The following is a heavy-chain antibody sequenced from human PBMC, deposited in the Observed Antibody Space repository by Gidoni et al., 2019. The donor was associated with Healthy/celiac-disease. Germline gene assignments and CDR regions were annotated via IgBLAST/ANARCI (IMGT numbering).Heavy chain of an antibody. CDR2: ISSSSSYI. CDR3: ARDLDEAVAGLGGSDY. D-gene: IGHD6-19*01. V-gene: IGHV3-21*01. CDR1: GFTFSSYS. Sequence: EVQLVESGGGLVKPGGSLRPSCAASGFTFSSYSMNWFRQAPGKGLEWVSSISSSSSYIYYADSVKGRFTISRDNDKNSLYLQMNSLRAEDTAVYYCARDLDEAVAGLGGSDYWGQGTLVTVSS. J-gene: IGHJ4*02.